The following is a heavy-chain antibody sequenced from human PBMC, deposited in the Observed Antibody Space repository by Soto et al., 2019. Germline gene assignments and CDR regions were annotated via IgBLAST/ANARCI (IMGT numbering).Heavy chain of an antibody. V-gene: IGHV3-30*03. Sequence: QVQLVQSGGGVVQPGASLRLSCAASGFTFSNYGFHWVRQAPGKGLEWVALISSASGGRGEYYADSVKGRFTISRDISKNTLYLQMTSLRPEDTALYYCARDFIDYGDSRTNWFGPWGQGSLVTVSA. CDR1: GFTFSNYG. CDR3: ARDFIDYGDSRTNWFGP. J-gene: IGHJ5*02. D-gene: IGHD4-17*01. CDR2: ISSASGGRGE.